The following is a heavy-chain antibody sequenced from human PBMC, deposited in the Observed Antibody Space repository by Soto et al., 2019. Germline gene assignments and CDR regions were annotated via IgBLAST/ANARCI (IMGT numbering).Heavy chain of an antibody. CDR1: GASSSRGSYY. CDR3: ARRSPPVTPSSFDF. J-gene: IGHJ3*01. V-gene: IGHV4-31*03. Sequence: QVLLQESGPGLVKPSQTLSVTCTVSGASSSRGSYYWSWVRHHPGKGLEWIGYIHDSGTTYYNPSLKSRILISLDTSSNQFSLKLTSVTAADTAVYYCARRSPPVTPSSFDFWGQGLMVTVSS. CDR2: IHDSGTT. D-gene: IGHD4-17*01.